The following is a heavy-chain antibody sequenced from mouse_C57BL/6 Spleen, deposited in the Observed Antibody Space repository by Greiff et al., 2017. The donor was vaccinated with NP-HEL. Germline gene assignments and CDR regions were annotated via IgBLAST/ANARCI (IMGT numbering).Heavy chain of an antibody. CDR2: INPSSGYT. CDR3: ARSGLYYAMDY. CDR1: GYTFTSYT. J-gene: IGHJ4*01. Sequence: QVQLKESGAELARPGASVKMSCKASGYTFTSYTMHWVKQRPGQGLEWIGYINPSSGYTKYNQKFKDKATLTADKSSSTAYMQLSSLTSEDSAFYYCARSGLYYAMDYWGQGTSVTVSS. V-gene: IGHV1-4*01.